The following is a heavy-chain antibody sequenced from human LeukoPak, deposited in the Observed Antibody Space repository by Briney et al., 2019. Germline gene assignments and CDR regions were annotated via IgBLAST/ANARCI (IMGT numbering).Heavy chain of an antibody. CDR2: MRSSSNYM. V-gene: IGHV3-21*01. Sequence: GGSLRLSCAASGFTFSSYSMNWVRQAPGKGLEWVSSMRSSSNYMYYADSVKGRFTISRDNAKNSLYLQMNSLRAEDTAVYYCAELGITMIGGVWGKGTTVTISS. J-gene: IGHJ6*04. CDR1: GFTFSSYS. CDR3: AELGITMIGGV. D-gene: IGHD3-10*02.